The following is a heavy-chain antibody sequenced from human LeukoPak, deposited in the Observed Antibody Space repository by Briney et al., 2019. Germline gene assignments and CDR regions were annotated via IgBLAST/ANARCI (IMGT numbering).Heavy chain of an antibody. CDR2: VSYDGNNK. V-gene: IGHV3-30-3*01. CDR1: GFTFNTYA. Sequence: SCKASGFTFNTYAIHWVRQAPGKGLEWVALVSYDGNNKYYADSVKGRFTISTDNSKNTLYLQMSSLRAEDTAVYYCARGGAYSNTSYFDYWGQGTLVTVSS. CDR3: ARGGAYSNTSYFDY. J-gene: IGHJ4*02. D-gene: IGHD6-13*01.